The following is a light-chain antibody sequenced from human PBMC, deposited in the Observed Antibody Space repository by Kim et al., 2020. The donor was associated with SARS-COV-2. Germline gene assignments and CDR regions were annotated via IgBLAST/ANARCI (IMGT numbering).Light chain of an antibody. V-gene: IGKV3-15*01. CDR2: GAS. CDR1: PSISNN. CDR3: QQYTNLPLT. J-gene: IGKJ4*01. Sequence: PAERAPPTCRASPSISNNLAWYQQKPGQAPRLLIFGASTRATGIPARFSGSGSGTEFTLTLSSLQSEDSAVYYCQQYTNLPLTFGGGTKVDIK.